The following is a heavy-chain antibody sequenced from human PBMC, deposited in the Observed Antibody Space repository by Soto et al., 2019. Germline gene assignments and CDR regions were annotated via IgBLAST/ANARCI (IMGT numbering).Heavy chain of an antibody. CDR1: GYTFTNYG. V-gene: IGHV1-18*01. J-gene: IGHJ6*03. CDR2: ISAYNGDT. Sequence: QLQLLQSGAEVKKPGASVKVSCKASGYTFTNYGITWVRQAPGQGLEWMGWISAYNGDTHYTQRLQGRGTMTTDTSTSTAYMELRGLRSDDTAVYYCARVRQLVGYFCYSMDVWGKGTTVTVSS. CDR3: ARVRQLVGYFCYSMDV. D-gene: IGHD6-6*01.